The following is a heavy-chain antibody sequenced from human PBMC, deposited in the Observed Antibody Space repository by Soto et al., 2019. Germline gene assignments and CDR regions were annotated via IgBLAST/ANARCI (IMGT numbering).Heavy chain of an antibody. J-gene: IGHJ4*02. Sequence: PSETLSLTCVAFGGSLSSSNWWTWVRQPPGKGLEWIGEIYHSGITNYNPSLKSRVTISVDKSKNQFSLKVTSVTAADTAVYYCARDRGAYCSGDRCYSGVDFDSWGQGTLVTVSS. D-gene: IGHD2-15*01. CDR1: GGSLSSSNW. V-gene: IGHV4-4*02. CDR2: IYHSGIT. CDR3: ARDRGAYCSGDRCYSGVDFDS.